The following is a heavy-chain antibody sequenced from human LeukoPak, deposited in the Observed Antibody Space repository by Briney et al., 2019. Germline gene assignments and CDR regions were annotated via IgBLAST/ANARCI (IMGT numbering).Heavy chain of an antibody. CDR2: ISYTGST. Sequence: SETLSLTCTVSGGSISSYYWSWIRQPPGKGLEWIGYISYTGSTTYNSSLKSRVTISLDTSQNQFSLKLTSVTPADTAVYYCARTAKYYYGSETYYFFDYWGQGTLVTVSS. D-gene: IGHD3-10*01. J-gene: IGHJ4*02. CDR3: ARTAKYYYGSETYYFFDY. V-gene: IGHV4-59*01. CDR1: GGSISSYY.